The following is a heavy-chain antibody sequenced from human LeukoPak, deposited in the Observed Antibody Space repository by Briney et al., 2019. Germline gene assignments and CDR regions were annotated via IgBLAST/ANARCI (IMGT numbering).Heavy chain of an antibody. Sequence: SETLSLTCTVSGGSISSYYWSWIRQSPGKGLEWIGYIYSSGSTNSNPSLKSRVTISVDTSKNQFSLKLSSVTAADTAVYYCARHRYSSGWYDYWGQGTLVTVSS. D-gene: IGHD6-19*01. CDR2: IYSSGST. V-gene: IGHV4-59*08. CDR1: GGSISSYY. CDR3: ARHRYSSGWYDY. J-gene: IGHJ4*02.